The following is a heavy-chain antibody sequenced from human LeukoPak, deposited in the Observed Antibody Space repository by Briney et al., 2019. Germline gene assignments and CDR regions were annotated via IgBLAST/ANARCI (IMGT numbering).Heavy chain of an antibody. D-gene: IGHD3-16*01. V-gene: IGHV1-69*01. CDR1: GNSIINYA. Sequence: GSSVKVSCKASGNSIINYAVSWVRQAPGQGFEWMGGIIPIFGTADCAQKFQGRVTITADQSTSTTYMALSSLKSEDTATYYCTTRACHAGGCSSSFYYYYGLHFWGQGTTVSVSS. CDR2: IIPIFGTA. CDR3: TTRACHAGGCSSSFYYYYGLHF. J-gene: IGHJ6*02.